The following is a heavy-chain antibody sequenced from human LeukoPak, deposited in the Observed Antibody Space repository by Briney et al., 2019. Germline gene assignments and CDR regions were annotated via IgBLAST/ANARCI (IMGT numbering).Heavy chain of an antibody. D-gene: IGHD3-3*01. CDR2: ITSDGSRT. Sequence: GGSLRLSCAASVFTFSIYWMHGVRRAPGKGWVGGLRITSDGSRTSYADSPKGRFTLSKDNAKNTLYLQMNSLGAEDTAVYYCARVGRSDFWSGYYTLLDYWGHGALVTV. V-gene: IGHV3-74*01. J-gene: IGHJ4*01. CDR1: VFTFSIYW. CDR3: ARVGRSDFWSGYYTLLDY.